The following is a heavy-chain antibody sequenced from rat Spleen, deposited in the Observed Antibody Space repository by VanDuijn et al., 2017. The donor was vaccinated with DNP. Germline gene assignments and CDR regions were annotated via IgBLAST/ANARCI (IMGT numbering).Heavy chain of an antibody. CDR1: GLTFSNFG. V-gene: IGHV5-29*01. CDR3: ARPDY. Sequence: EVQLVESGGGLVQPGRSLKLSCAATGLTFSNFGMSWVRQAPKKGLEWVATISSDGSGTHYRDSVKGRFTISRDNAKSTLYLQMDSLRSEDTATYYCARPDYWGQGIMVTVSS. CDR2: ISSDGSGT. J-gene: IGHJ2*01.